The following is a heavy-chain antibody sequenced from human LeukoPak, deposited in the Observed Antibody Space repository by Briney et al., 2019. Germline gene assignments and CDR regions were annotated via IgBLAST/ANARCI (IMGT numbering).Heavy chain of an antibody. CDR3: ARDGTLTYYYDSSGYYYYFDY. CDR1: GYTFTGYY. V-gene: IGHV1-2*02. Sequence: GASVKVSCKASGYTFTGYYMHWVRQAPGQGLEWMGWINPNSGGTNYAQKFQGRVTMTRDASISTAYMELSRLRSDDTAVYYCARDGTLTYYYDSSGYYYYFDYWGQGTLVTVSS. J-gene: IGHJ4*02. CDR2: INPNSGGT. D-gene: IGHD3-22*01.